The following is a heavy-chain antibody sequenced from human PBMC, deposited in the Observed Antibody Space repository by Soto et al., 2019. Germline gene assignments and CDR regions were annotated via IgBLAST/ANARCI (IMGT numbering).Heavy chain of an antibody. Sequence: PGGSLRLSCAASGFTFSSYAMSWVRQAPGKGLEWVSAISGSGGSTYYADSVKGRFTISRDNSKNTLYLQMNSLRAEDTAVYYCAKPRTGKGVAAYQYYYGMDVWGQGTTVTVSS. CDR2: ISGSGGST. CDR3: AKPRTGKGVAAYQYYYGMDV. J-gene: IGHJ6*02. CDR1: GFTFSSYA. D-gene: IGHD2-15*01. V-gene: IGHV3-23*01.